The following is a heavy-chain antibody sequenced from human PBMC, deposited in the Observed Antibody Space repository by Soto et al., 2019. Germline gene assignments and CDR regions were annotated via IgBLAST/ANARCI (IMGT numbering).Heavy chain of an antibody. CDR3: AREGNESGGPFDY. CDR2: ISASGRTI. Sequence: EVRLVESGGGLVQPGGSLRLSCAPSGFTFSTFEMNWVRQAPGKGLEWVSYISASGRTIYYAASVKGRFTISRDNAKNSLYLQMNSLRAEDTAVYYCAREGNESGGPFDYWGLGTLVTVPS. V-gene: IGHV3-48*03. D-gene: IGHD2-15*01. J-gene: IGHJ4*02. CDR1: GFTFSTFE.